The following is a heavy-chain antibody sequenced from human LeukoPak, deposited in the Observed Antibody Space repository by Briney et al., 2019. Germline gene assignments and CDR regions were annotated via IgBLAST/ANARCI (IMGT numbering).Heavy chain of an antibody. J-gene: IGHJ4*02. CDR3: AKRAKIYYDSSGYSRPFDY. D-gene: IGHD3-22*01. CDR2: ISGSGGST. Sequence: PGGSLRLSCAASGFTFSSYAMSWVRQAPGKGLEWVSAISGSGGSTYYADSVKGRFTMSRDNSKNTLYLQMNSLRSEDTAVYYCAKRAKIYYDSSGYSRPFDYWGQGTLVTVSS. CDR1: GFTFSSYA. V-gene: IGHV3-23*01.